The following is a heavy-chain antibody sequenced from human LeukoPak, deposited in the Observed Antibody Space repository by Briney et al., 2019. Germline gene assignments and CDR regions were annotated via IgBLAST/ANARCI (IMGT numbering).Heavy chain of an antibody. V-gene: IGHV1-46*01. CDR1: GYXLTSYY. J-gene: IGHJ4*02. D-gene: IGHD2-2*01. CDR2: IIPHDGST. CDR3: ARRGPLLCFGY. Sequence: ASVKVSCKASGYXLTSYYIHWVRQVPGQGLEWMGMIIPHDGSTTYAQRFQGRVTMTSDTSTSTVYMEVNSLTSDDTAVYYCARRGPLLCFGYWGQGTLVTVSS.